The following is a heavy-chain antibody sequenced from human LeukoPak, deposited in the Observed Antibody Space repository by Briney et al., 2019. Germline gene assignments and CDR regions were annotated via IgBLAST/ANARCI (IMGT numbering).Heavy chain of an antibody. V-gene: IGHV4-59*08. CDR3: ARHGLLWFGELWSFDP. Sequence: PSETLSLTCTVSGGSISTSYYWSWIRQPPGKGLEWIGYIYYSGSTNYNPSLKSRVTISVDTSKNQFSLKLSSVTAADTAVYYCARHGLLWFGELWSFDPWGQGTLVTVSS. CDR2: IYYSGST. D-gene: IGHD3-10*01. CDR1: GGSISTSYY. J-gene: IGHJ5*02.